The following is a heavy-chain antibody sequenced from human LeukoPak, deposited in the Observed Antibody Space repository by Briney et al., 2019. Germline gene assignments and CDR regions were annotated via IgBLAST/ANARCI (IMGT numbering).Heavy chain of an antibody. J-gene: IGHJ4*02. CDR2: IYYSGST. Sequence: SETLSLTCTVSGGSINSYYWSWIRQPPGKGLEWIGYIYYSGSTNYNPSLKSRVTISVDTSKNQFSLRLSSVTAVDTAVYYCARVTGYMTEDYFDYWGQGTLITVSS. D-gene: IGHD6-13*01. V-gene: IGHV4-59*13. CDR1: GGSINSYY. CDR3: ARVTGYMTEDYFDY.